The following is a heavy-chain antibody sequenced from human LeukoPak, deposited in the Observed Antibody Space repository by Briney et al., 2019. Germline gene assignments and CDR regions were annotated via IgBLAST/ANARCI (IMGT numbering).Heavy chain of an antibody. CDR3: ARGWSSSPGSHIDY. D-gene: IGHD6-13*01. CDR1: GYTFTSYA. V-gene: IGHV1-3*01. CDR2: INAGNGNT. J-gene: IGHJ4*02. Sequence: GASVKVSCKASGYTFTSYAMHWVRQAPGQRLEWMGWINAGNGNTKYSQKFQGRVTITRDTSASTAYMELSSLRSEDTAVYYCARGWSSSPGSHIDYWGQGTLVTVSS.